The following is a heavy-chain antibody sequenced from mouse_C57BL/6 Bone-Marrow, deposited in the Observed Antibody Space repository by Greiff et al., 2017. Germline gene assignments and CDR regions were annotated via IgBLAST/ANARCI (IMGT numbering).Heavy chain of an antibody. CDR1: GYTFTSYW. CDR2: IDPSDSST. J-gene: IGHJ1*03. Sequence: QVQLQQPGAELVMPGASVKLSCKASGYTFTSYWMHWVKQRPGQGLEWIGEIDPSDSSTIYNQKFKGKSTLTVDKSSSTAYMQLSSLTAEDSAVYYCARSVTTVVATNNWYFDVWGTGTTVTVSS. D-gene: IGHD1-1*01. V-gene: IGHV1-69*01. CDR3: ARSVTTVVATNNWYFDV.